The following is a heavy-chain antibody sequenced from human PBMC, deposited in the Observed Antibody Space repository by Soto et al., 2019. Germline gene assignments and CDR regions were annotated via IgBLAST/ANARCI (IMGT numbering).Heavy chain of an antibody. Sequence: SVKVSCKASGGTFSSYAISWVRQAPGQGLEWMGGIIPIFGTANYAQKFQGRVTITADESTSTAYMELSSLRSEDTAVYYCARDDRGEDCSSTSCYTRPYYYYYYGMDVWGQGTTVTVSS. CDR3: ARDDRGEDCSSTSCYTRPYYYYYYGMDV. CDR1: GGTFSSYA. CDR2: IIPIFGTA. D-gene: IGHD2-2*02. J-gene: IGHJ6*02. V-gene: IGHV1-69*13.